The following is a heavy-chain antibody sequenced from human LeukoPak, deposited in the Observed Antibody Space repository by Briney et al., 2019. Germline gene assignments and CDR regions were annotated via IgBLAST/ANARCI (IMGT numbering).Heavy chain of an antibody. CDR1: GFTFSNYW. Sequence: PGGSLRLSCAASGFTFSNYWMSWVRQAPGKGLEWLANIKQDGSEKNYVDSVKGRFTISRDNAKNSLYLQMNSLRAEDTAVYYCAREVVVAQQLSRTDYWGQGTLVTVSS. D-gene: IGHD2-15*01. J-gene: IGHJ4*02. CDR2: IKQDGSEK. CDR3: AREVVVAQQLSRTDY. V-gene: IGHV3-7*01.